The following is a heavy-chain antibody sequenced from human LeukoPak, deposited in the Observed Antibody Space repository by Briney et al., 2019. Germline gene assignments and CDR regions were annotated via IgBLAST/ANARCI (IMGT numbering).Heavy chain of an antibody. CDR1: GFTFSSFA. CDR2: IWYDGSNR. Sequence: GGSLRLSCAASGFTFSSFAMHWVRQAPGKGLEWVAIIWYDGSNRYHADSVKGRFTISRDNSKNTLYLQMDTLRAEDTAVYYCARDFCSSTSCFDYWGQGTLVTVSS. V-gene: IGHV3-33*08. CDR3: ARDFCSSTSCFDY. J-gene: IGHJ4*02. D-gene: IGHD2-2*01.